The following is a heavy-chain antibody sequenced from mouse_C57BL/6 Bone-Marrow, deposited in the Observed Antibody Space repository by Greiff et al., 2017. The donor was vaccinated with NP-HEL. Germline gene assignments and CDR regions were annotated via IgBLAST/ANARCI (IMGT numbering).Heavy chain of an antibody. V-gene: IGHV1-15*01. CDR1: GYTFTDYE. CDR2: IDPETGGT. Sequence: QVQLQQSGAELVRPGASVTLSCKASGYTFTDYEMHWVKQTPVHGLEWIGAIDPETGGTAYNQKFKGKAILTADKSSSTAYMELRSLTSEDSAVYYCTRNWRVAYWGQGTLVTVSA. D-gene: IGHD4-1*01. CDR3: TRNWRVAY. J-gene: IGHJ3*01.